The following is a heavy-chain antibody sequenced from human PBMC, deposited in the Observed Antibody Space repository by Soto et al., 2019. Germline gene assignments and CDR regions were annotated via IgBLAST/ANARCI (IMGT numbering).Heavy chain of an antibody. J-gene: IGHJ6*02. V-gene: IGHV3-30*03. CDR2: ISYDGSNK. Sequence: QVQLVESGGGVVQPGRSLRLSCAASGFTFSTYGMHWVRQAPGKGLEWVGVISYDGSNKYYADCVKGRLTMSRDNPKNTXXXXXXXXXXXDTXXXXCAXGWRQLVRDTSGMDVWGQGTTVTVSS. D-gene: IGHD6-13*01. CDR1: GFTFSTYG. CDR3: AXGWRQLVRDTSGMDV.